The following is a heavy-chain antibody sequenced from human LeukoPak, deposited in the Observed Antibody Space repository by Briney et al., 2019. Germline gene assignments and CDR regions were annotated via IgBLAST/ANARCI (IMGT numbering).Heavy chain of an antibody. CDR1: GFWFDDYA. V-gene: IGHV3-9*03. CDR3: AKGNEGRLVPSLGY. CDR2: ISWNSGSI. J-gene: IGHJ4*02. Sequence: PGGSLRLSGATSGFWFDDYAMHRVPQAPGMGRERVSGISWNSGSIGYADSVKGRFTISRDNAKNSLYLQMNSLRAEDMALYYCAKGNEGRLVPSLGYWGQGTLVTVSS. D-gene: IGHD6-19*01.